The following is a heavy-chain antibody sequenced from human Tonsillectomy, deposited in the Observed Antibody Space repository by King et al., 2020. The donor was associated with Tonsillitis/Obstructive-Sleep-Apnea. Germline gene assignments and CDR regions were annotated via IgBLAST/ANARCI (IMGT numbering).Heavy chain of an antibody. CDR1: GGSFSGYY. Sequence: VQLQQWGAGLLKPSEPLSLTCAVYGGSFSGYYWSWIRQPPGKGLEWIGEINHSGSTNYNPSLKSRVTISVDTSKNQFSLKLSSVTAADTAVYYCARVYCSSTSCYFSDYWGQGTLVTVSS. CDR2: INHSGST. D-gene: IGHD2-2*01. CDR3: ARVYCSSTSCYFSDY. V-gene: IGHV4-34*01. J-gene: IGHJ4*02.